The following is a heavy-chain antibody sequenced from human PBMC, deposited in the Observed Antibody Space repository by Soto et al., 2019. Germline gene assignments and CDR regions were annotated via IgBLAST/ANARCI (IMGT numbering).Heavy chain of an antibody. CDR1: GDSISSYY. CDR2: IYYSGST. CDR3: ARRVDYVWGSYRYSPYFDY. Sequence: PSETLSLTCTVSGDSISSYYWSWIRQPPGKGLEWIGYIYYSGSTNYNPSLKSRVTISVDTSKNQFSLKLSSVTAADTAVYYCARRVDYVWGSYRYSPYFDYWGQGTLVTVSS. V-gene: IGHV4-59*01. J-gene: IGHJ4*02. D-gene: IGHD3-16*02.